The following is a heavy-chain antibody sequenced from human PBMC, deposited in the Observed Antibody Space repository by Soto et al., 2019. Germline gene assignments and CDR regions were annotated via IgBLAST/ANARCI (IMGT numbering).Heavy chain of an antibody. D-gene: IGHD2-2*01. CDR1: GFTFSSYA. Sequence: GGSLRLSCAASGFTFSSYAMSWVRQAPGKGLEWVSAISGSGGSTYYADSVKGRFTISRDNSKNTLYLQMNSLRAEDTAVYYCANEPAAMHMRDYYYYGMDVWGQGTTVTVSS. CDR2: ISGSGGST. J-gene: IGHJ6*02. CDR3: ANEPAAMHMRDYYYYGMDV. V-gene: IGHV3-23*01.